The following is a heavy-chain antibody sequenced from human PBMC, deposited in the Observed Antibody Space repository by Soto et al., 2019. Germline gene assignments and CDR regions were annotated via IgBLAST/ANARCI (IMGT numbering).Heavy chain of an antibody. Sequence: GGSLRLSCAAPGFTFSSYSMNWVRQAPGKGLEWVSYISSGSSTIYYADSVKGRFTISRDNAKNSLYLQMNSLRAEDTAVYYCVAAAGHDYWGQGTLVTVSS. V-gene: IGHV3-48*01. CDR3: VAAAGHDY. CDR2: ISSGSSTI. D-gene: IGHD6-13*01. CDR1: GFTFSSYS. J-gene: IGHJ4*02.